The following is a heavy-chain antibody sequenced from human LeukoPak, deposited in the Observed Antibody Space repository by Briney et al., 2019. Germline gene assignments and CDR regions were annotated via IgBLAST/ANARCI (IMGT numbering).Heavy chain of an antibody. D-gene: IGHD6-6*01. CDR2: INHSGST. CDR3: ARRRQYDSSLFWNFDL. Sequence: SETLSLTCAVYGGSFSGYYWSWIRQSPGKGLEWIGEINHSGSTSYNPSLKSRVTISVDTSKNQFSLKLSSVTAADTAVYYCARRRQYDSSLFWNFDLWGRGTLVTVSS. J-gene: IGHJ2*01. V-gene: IGHV4-34*01. CDR1: GGSFSGYY.